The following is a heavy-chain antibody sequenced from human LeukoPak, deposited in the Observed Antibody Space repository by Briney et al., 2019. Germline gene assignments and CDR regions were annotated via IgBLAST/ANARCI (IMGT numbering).Heavy chain of an antibody. D-gene: IGHD3-16*01. CDR3: ARGSGRLGEFPSNWFDP. Sequence: PSETLSLTCAVYGGSFSGYYWSWIRQPPGKGLEWIGEINHSGSTNYNPSLKSRVTISVDTSKNQFSLKLSSVTAADTAVYYCARGSGRLGEFPSNWFDPWGQGTLVTVSS. CDR2: INHSGST. CDR1: GGSFSGYY. J-gene: IGHJ5*02. V-gene: IGHV4-34*01.